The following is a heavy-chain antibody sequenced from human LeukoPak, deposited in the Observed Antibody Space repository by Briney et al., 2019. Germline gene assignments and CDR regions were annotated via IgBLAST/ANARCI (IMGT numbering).Heavy chain of an antibody. CDR1: GGSISSSSYY. D-gene: IGHD3-9*01. Sequence: SETLSLTCTVSGGSISSSSYYWGWIRQPPGTGLEWIGSIYYSGSTYYNPSLKSRVTISVDTSKNQFSLKLSSVTAADTAVYYCARATNDWLLIYYFDYWGQGTLVTVSS. CDR2: IYYSGST. CDR3: ARATNDWLLIYYFDY. V-gene: IGHV4-39*07. J-gene: IGHJ4*02.